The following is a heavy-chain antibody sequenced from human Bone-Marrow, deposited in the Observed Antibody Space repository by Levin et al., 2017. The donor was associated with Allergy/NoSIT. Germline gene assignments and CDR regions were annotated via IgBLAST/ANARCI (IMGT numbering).Heavy chain of an antibody. J-gene: IGHJ4*02. CDR3: ARNDYGDYVQNFDY. Sequence: ASVKVSCKAAGYTFTDYYMHWVRQAPGQGLEWMGWVNCNSGDTHYAQKFQGRVTMTRDTSINTAYIDLSSLRSDDTALYYCARNDYGDYVQNFDYWGQGTLVTVSS. CDR1: GYTFTDYY. V-gene: IGHV1-2*02. D-gene: IGHD4-17*01. CDR2: VNCNSGDT.